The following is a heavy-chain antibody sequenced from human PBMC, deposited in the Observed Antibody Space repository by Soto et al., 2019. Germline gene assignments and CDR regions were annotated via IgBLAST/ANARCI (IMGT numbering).Heavy chain of an antibody. V-gene: IGHV4-59*01. J-gene: IGHJ5*02. Sequence: SETLSLTCTVSGGSISSYYWSWIRQPPGKGLEWIGYIYYSGSTNYNPSLKSRVTISVDTSKNQFSLKLSSVTAADTAVYYCARAHSYSGSWYPDVAIDWFDPWGQGTLVTVSS. CDR3: ARAHSYSGSWYPDVAIDWFDP. D-gene: IGHD6-13*01. CDR1: GGSISSYY. CDR2: IYYSGST.